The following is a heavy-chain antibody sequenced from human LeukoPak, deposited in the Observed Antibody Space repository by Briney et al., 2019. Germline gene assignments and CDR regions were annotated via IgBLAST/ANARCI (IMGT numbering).Heavy chain of an antibody. CDR3: AKGRGWYLDY. V-gene: IGHV3-30*18. J-gene: IGHJ4*02. CDR1: GFTFSSYG. Sequence: GGSLRLSCAASGFTFSSYGMHWVRQAPGKGLEWVAIISYDGSNKYYADSVKGRFTISRDNSKNTVSLEMNSLRAEDTAVYYCAKGRGWYLDYWGQGTLVTVSS. D-gene: IGHD6-19*01. CDR2: ISYDGSNK.